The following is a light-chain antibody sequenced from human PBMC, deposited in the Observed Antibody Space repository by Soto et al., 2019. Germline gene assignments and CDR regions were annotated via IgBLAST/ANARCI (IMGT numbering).Light chain of an antibody. J-gene: IGLJ3*02. CDR1: SSNIGAGYD. CDR3: QSYDSSLSASV. Sequence: QAVVTQPPSVSGAPGQRVTISCTGSSSNIGAGYDVHWYQQLPGTAPKLLIYGNSNRPSGVPDRFSGSKSGTSASLAITGLQPEDEGDYYCQSYDSSLSASVFGGGTKLTVL. CDR2: GNS. V-gene: IGLV1-40*01.